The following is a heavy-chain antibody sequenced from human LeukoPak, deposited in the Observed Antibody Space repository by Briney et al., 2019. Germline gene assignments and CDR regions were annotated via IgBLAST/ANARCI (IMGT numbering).Heavy chain of an antibody. J-gene: IGHJ4*02. D-gene: IGHD6-6*01. CDR3: ARCGPFPSSSSSREYYLDY. Sequence: ASVKVSCKASGYTFSSYGISWVRQDPGQGLEWIGWISGYNGNTNYAQKLQGRVTMTTDTSTSTVYMELRSLRSDDTAVYYCARCGPFPSSSSSREYYLDYWGQGTLVTASS. CDR2: ISGYNGNT. V-gene: IGHV1-18*01. CDR1: GYTFSSYG.